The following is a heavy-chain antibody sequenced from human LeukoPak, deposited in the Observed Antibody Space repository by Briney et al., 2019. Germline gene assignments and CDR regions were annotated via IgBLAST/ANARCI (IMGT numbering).Heavy chain of an antibody. J-gene: IGHJ5*02. D-gene: IGHD2-2*01. CDR2: IYYSGST. V-gene: IGHV4-30-4*08. Sequence: SQTLSLTCTVSGGSISSDDYYWSWNRQPPGKGLEWIGYIYYSGSTYYNPSLKSRVTMSLGTSKNQFSLKLNSLTAADTAVYFCARESCRSVSCYNNWFDPWGQGTLVIVSS. CDR3: ARESCRSVSCYNNWFDP. CDR1: GGSISSDDYY.